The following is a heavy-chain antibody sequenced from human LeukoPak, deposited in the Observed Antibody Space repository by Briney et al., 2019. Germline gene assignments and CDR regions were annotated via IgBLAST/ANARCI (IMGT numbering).Heavy chain of an antibody. CDR1: GFTFSSYA. CDR3: ARDFVLRYFDFNWFDP. V-gene: IGHV3-21*01. Sequence: GGSLRLSCAASGFTFSSYAMSWVRQAPGKGLEWVSSISSSSSYIYYADSVKGRFTISRDNAKNSLYLQMNSLRAEDTAVYYCARDFVLRYFDFNWFDPWGQGTLVTVSS. D-gene: IGHD3-9*01. CDR2: ISSSSSYI. J-gene: IGHJ5*02.